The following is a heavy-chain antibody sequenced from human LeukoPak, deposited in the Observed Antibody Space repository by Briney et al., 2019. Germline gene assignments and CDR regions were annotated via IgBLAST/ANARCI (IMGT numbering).Heavy chain of an antibody. V-gene: IGHV3-21*01. CDR1: GFTLSTYT. CDR2: ISGSSDNI. Sequence: GGSLRLSCAASGFTLSTYTMSWVRQAPGKGLEWVSCISGSSDNIYYADSVKGRFTISRDNAKKSLFLQMNSLRAEDTAVYHCARDTRSSYSYYGMDAWGQGTTVTVSS. CDR3: ARDTRSSYSYYGMDA. J-gene: IGHJ6*02. D-gene: IGHD3-10*01.